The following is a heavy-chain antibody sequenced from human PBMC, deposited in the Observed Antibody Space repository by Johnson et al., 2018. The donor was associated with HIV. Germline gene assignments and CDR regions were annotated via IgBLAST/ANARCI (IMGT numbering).Heavy chain of an antibody. J-gene: IGHJ3*02. D-gene: IGHD3-9*01. CDR1: GFTVSSNY. CDR3: AGKTGYDAFDM. Sequence: VLLLESGGGLVQPGGSLRLSCAASGFTVSSNYMSWVRQAPGKGLEWVSVIYSGGSTYYADSVKGRFTISRDNSRNTLYLQMNSLRVEDTAVYFCAGKTGYDAFDMWGQGTMVTVSS. CDR2: IYSGGST. V-gene: IGHV3-66*02.